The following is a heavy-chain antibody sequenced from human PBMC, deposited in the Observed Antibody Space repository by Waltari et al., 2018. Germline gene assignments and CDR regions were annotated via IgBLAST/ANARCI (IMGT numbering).Heavy chain of an antibody. Sequence: QVQLVQSGAEVKKPGASVRVACKASGYTFSNFGINWVRQAPGQGLEWLVWVSPYHGAADYNEKFQDRVTMTTATSTKTAYLELRSLSSDDTAVYYCARGGGPRTVVALTFDLWGQGTLVTVSS. J-gene: IGHJ4*02. D-gene: IGHD2-21*01. CDR2: VSPYHGAA. CDR3: ARGGGPRTVVALTFDL. V-gene: IGHV1-18*01. CDR1: GYTFSNFG.